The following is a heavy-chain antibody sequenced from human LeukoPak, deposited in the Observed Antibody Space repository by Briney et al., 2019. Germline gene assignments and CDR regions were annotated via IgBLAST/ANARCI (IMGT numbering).Heavy chain of an antibody. J-gene: IGHJ4*02. CDR1: GYTFTSYG. CDR2: ISAYNGKA. V-gene: IGHV1-18*01. D-gene: IGHD3-22*01. CDR3: ARNLRNYYDSSGPGDY. Sequence: GASVKVSFKASGYTFTSYGISWVRHAPGQGLEWKGWISAYNGKANYAQKLQGRVNMTTDTSTSTAYMELRSLRSDDTAVYYCARNLRNYYDSSGPGDYWGQGTLVTVSS.